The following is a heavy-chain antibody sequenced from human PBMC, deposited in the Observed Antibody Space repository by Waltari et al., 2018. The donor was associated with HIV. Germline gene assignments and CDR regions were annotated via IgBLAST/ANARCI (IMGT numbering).Heavy chain of an antibody. CDR1: GGSISNGGYY. CDR2: IYDSGRT. Sequence: QVQLQESGPGLVKSSQTLSLTCTVSGGSISNGGYYWSWIRQHPGKGLQWIGYIYDSGRTYYNPSLRSLVTLSVDTSKNQFSLKVKSVTAADTAMYYCARDRDGSGALDYWGQGNLVTVSA. D-gene: IGHD3-10*01. V-gene: IGHV4-31*01. J-gene: IGHJ4*02. CDR3: ARDRDGSGALDY.